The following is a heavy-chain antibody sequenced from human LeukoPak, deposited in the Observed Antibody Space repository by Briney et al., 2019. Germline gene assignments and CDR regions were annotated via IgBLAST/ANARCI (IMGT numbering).Heavy chain of an antibody. Sequence: SETLSLTCTVSGGSISSYYWSWIRQPPGKGLEWIGYIYYSGSTNYNPSLKSRVTISVDTSKNQFSLKLSSVTAADTAVYYCAGLDSSGYYSYFDYWGQGTLVTVSS. D-gene: IGHD3-22*01. CDR2: IYYSGST. V-gene: IGHV4-59*08. CDR3: AGLDSSGYYSYFDY. J-gene: IGHJ4*02. CDR1: GGSISSYY.